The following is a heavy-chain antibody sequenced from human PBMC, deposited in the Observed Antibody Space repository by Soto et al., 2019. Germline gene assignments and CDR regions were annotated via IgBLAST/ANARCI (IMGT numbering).Heavy chain of an antibody. Sequence: GGSLRLSCAASGFTFSSYAMHWVRQAPGKGLEWVAVISYDGSNKYYADSVKGRFTISRDDSKNTLYLQMNSLRAEDTAMFYWAINQYYNSPAYYFFDYWGQGTLVTVSS. CDR1: GFTFSSYA. CDR3: AINQYYNSPAYYFFDY. D-gene: IGHD3-22*01. J-gene: IGHJ4*02. CDR2: ISYDGSNK. V-gene: IGHV3-30-3*01.